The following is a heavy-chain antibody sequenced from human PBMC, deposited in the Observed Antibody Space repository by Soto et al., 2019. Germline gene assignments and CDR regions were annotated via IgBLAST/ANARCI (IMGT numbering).Heavy chain of an antibody. Sequence: ASVKVSCKVSGYTLTELSMHWVRQAPGKGLEWMGGFDPEDGETIYAQKFQGRVTMTEDTSTDTAYMELSSLRSEDTAVYYCAYYDFWSGPPQHWGQGTLVTVSS. CDR2: FDPEDGET. V-gene: IGHV1-24*01. D-gene: IGHD3-3*01. CDR1: GYTLTELS. J-gene: IGHJ1*01. CDR3: AYYDFWSGPPQH.